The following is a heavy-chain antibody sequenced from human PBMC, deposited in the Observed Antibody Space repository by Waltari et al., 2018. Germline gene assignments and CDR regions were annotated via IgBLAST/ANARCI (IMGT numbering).Heavy chain of an antibody. J-gene: IGHJ5*02. Sequence: QVQLQESGPGLVKPSATLSLTCTVPGGSISSYYWSWLRQPPGKGLWWIGYNYYSWGTNCNPALKSRVTIPVDTSKNQFSPKLSSVTAADTAVYYCARDGGGLAAADHWFDPWGQGTLVTVSS. CDR2: NYYSWGT. CDR1: GGSISSYY. D-gene: IGHD6-13*01. V-gene: IGHV4-59*01. CDR3: ARDGGGLAAADHWFDP.